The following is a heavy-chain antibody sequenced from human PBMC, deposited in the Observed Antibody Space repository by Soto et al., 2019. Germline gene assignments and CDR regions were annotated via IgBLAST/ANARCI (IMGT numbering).Heavy chain of an antibody. CDR3: ARDSYCSSTSCSLDY. Sequence: GGSLRLSCAASGFTFSSYGMHWVRQAPGKGLEWVAVIWYDGSNKYYADTVKGRFTISRDNSKNTLYLQINSLRAEDTAVYYCARDSYCSSTSCSLDYWGQGTLVTVSS. V-gene: IGHV3-33*01. CDR1: GFTFSSYG. CDR2: IWYDGSNK. J-gene: IGHJ4*02. D-gene: IGHD2-2*01.